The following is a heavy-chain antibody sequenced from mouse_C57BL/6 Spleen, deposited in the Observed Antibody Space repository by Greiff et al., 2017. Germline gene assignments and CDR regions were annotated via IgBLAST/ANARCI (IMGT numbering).Heavy chain of an antibody. CDR1: GFTFSDYY. CDR2: INYDGSST. V-gene: IGHV5-16*01. J-gene: IGHJ4*01. CDR3: AREAPYAMDY. Sequence: EVMLVESEGGLVQPGSSMKLSCTASGFTFSDYYMAWVRQVPEKGLEWVANINYDGSSTYYLDSLKSRFIISRDNAKNILYLQMSSLESEDTATYYCAREAPYAMDYWGQGTSVTVSS.